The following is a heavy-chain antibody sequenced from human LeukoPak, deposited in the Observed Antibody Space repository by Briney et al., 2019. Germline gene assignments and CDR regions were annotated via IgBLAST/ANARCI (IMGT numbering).Heavy chain of an antibody. CDR3: ARDRDYGDYVFHFDY. CDR2: ISAYNGNT. J-gene: IGHJ4*02. CDR1: GYTFTSYG. Sequence: GASVKVSCKASGYTFTSYGISWVRQAPGQGLEWMGWISAYNGNTNYAQKLQGRVTMTTDTSTSTAYMELRSLRSDDTAVYYCARDRDYGDYVFHFDYWGQGTLVTVSS. D-gene: IGHD4-17*01. V-gene: IGHV1-18*01.